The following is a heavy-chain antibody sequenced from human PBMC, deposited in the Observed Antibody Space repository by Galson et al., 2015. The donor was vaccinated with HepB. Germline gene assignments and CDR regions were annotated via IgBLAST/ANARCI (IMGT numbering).Heavy chain of an antibody. Sequence: SLRLSCAASGFTFTDYSMNWVRQAPGKGLEWVSSITSSSSYIYYADSLKGRFTISRDSAKNSLFLHMSGLRAEDTAVYYCARAGPMAAAGTSIDYWGQGTLVTVSS. V-gene: IGHV3-21*01. J-gene: IGHJ4*02. D-gene: IGHD6-13*01. CDR2: ITSSSSYI. CDR1: GFTFTDYS. CDR3: ARAGPMAAAGTSIDY.